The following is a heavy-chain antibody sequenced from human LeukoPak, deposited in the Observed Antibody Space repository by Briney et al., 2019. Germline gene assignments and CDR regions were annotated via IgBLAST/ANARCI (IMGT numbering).Heavy chain of an antibody. CDR3: AKIYGDYDYFDY. V-gene: IGHV3-30*18. CDR1: GFTFSSYG. D-gene: IGHD4-17*01. J-gene: IGHJ4*02. Sequence: GRSLRLSCAASGFTFSSYGMHWVRQAPGKGLEWVAVISYDGSNKNYADSVKGRFTISRDNSKNTLYLQMNSLRAEDTAVYYCAKIYGDYDYFDYWGQGTLVTVSS. CDR2: ISYDGSNK.